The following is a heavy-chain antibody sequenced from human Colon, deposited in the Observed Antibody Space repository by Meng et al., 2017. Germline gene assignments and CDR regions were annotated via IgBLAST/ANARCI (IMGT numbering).Heavy chain of an antibody. CDR3: ARSTPSLDY. CDR1: GYSVSDSY. V-gene: IGHV1-2*02. J-gene: IGHJ4*02. Sequence: QVQSGTWVKLPGASGKVSCTASGYSVSDSYIHCVRQAPGQGLEWMGWIVPNSGDTNYAQKFQGRVTMTRDTSISTTYMELIRLTSDDTAVYYCARSTPSLDYWCQGTLVTVSS. D-gene: IGHD2-15*01. CDR2: IVPNSGDT.